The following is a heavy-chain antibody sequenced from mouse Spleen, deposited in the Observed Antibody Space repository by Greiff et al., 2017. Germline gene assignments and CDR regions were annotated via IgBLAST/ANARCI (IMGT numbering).Heavy chain of an antibody. V-gene: IGHV5-6*01. J-gene: IGHJ1*03. CDR1: GFTFSSYG. CDR3: ARENSYWYFDV. CDR2: ISSGGSYT. Sequence: EVMLVESGGDLVKPGGSLKLSCAASGFTFSSYGMSWVRQTPDKRLEWVATISSGGSYTYYPYSVKGRFTISRDNAKNTLYLQMSSLKSEDTAMYYCARENSYWYFDVWGTGTTVTVSS.